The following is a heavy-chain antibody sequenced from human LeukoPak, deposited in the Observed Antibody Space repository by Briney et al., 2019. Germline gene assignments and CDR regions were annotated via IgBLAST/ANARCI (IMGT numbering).Heavy chain of an antibody. V-gene: IGHV3-23*01. D-gene: IGHD3-10*01. CDR1: GFTFSNYW. J-gene: IGHJ4*02. CDR3: AKGRLLWFGELFDY. CDR2: ISGSGGST. Sequence: GGSLSLSCEASGFTFSNYWMSWVRQAPGKGLEWVSAISGSGGSTYYADSVKGRFTISRDNSKNTLYLQMNSLRAEDTAVYYCAKGRLLWFGELFDYWGQGTLVTVSS.